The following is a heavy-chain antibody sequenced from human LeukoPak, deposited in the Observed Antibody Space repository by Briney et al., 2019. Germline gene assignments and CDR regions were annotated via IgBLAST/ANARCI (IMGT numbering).Heavy chain of an antibody. CDR1: GGSISSYY. Sequence: SETLSLTCTVSGGSISSYYWTWIRQPPGKGLEWIGNIHYSGSTNYNPSLKSRVTISVDTSKKHFYLKLSSVTAADTAVYFCARYWDAFGIWGQGTMVTVSS. CDR2: IHYSGST. CDR3: ARYWDAFGI. V-gene: IGHV4-59*08. D-gene: IGHD2-8*02. J-gene: IGHJ3*02.